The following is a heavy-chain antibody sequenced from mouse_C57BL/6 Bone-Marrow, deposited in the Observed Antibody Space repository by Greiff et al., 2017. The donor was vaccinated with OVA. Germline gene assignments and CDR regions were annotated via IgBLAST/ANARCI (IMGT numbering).Heavy chain of an antibody. V-gene: IGHV1-19*01. D-gene: IGHD2-4*01. J-gene: IGHJ4*01. CDR3: ARSCYDYDGDAMDC. CDR1: GYTFTDYY. Sequence: VQLQQSGPVLVKPGASVKMSCKASGYTFTDYYMNWVKQSHGKSLEWIGVINPYNGGTSYNQKFKGKATLTVDKSSSTAYMELNSLTSEDSAVYYCARSCYDYDGDAMDCWGQGTSVTVSS. CDR2: INPYNGGT.